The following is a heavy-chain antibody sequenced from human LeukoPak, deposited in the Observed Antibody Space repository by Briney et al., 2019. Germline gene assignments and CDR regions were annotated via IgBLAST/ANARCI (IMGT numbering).Heavy chain of an antibody. CDR3: AKGTYGSGSYFTFGMDV. Sequence: PGGSLRLSCAASGFTFSSYAMSWVRQAPGKGLEWVSAISGSGGSTYYADSVKGRFTISRDNSKNTLYLQMNSLRAEDTAVYYCAKGTYGSGSYFTFGMDVWGQGTTVTVSS. V-gene: IGHV3-23*01. D-gene: IGHD3-10*01. CDR2: ISGSGGST. J-gene: IGHJ6*02. CDR1: GFTFSSYA.